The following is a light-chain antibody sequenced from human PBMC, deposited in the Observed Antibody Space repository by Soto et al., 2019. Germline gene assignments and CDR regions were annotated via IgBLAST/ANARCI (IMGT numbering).Light chain of an antibody. V-gene: IGKV3-20*01. CDR1: QSINSRY. CDR3: QQFGSSPGFT. J-gene: IGKJ3*01. CDR2: GAS. Sequence: EIVLTQSPGTLSLSPGERATLSCRASQSINSRYLAWYQQKPGQAPRLLIYGASSRATGIPDRFSGSGSGTDFTLTISRLEPEDFAVYYCQQFGSSPGFTFGPGXXV.